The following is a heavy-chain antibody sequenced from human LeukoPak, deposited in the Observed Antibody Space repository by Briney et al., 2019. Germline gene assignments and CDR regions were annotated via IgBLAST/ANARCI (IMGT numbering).Heavy chain of an antibody. J-gene: IGHJ4*02. CDR2: IKEGGSGK. D-gene: IGHD6-19*01. CDR3: VSSTGWIFDY. V-gene: IGHV3-7*03. CDR1: GFTVSNNY. Sequence: GGSLRLSCAASGFTVSNNYMSWVRQAPGKGLEWVAHIKEGGSGKHYVDSVKGRFTISIDNAKKSMYLQMNSLRVEDTAVYYCVSSTGWIFDYWGQGTLVTVSS.